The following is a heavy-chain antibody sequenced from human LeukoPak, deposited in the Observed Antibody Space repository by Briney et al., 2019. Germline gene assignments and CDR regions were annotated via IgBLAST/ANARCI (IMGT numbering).Heavy chain of an antibody. D-gene: IGHD3-16*01. CDR1: GFTFSTFA. V-gene: IGHV3-64D*06. Sequence: PGGSLRLSCSASGFTFSTFAMHWVRQAPGRRLEYVSGINNNGDSIYYSDSVKARLTISRDNSKNTLFLQMASLRAEDTAVYYCVKTMMTFGGVIRTDAFDIWGQGTMVIVSS. CDR2: INNNGDSI. CDR3: VKTMMTFGGVIRTDAFDI. J-gene: IGHJ3*02.